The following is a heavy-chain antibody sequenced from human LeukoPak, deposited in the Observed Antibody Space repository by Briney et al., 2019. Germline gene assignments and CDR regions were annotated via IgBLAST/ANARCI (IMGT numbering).Heavy chain of an antibody. CDR2: ISSSGSTI. CDR1: GFTFSSYE. J-gene: IGHJ4*02. Sequence: PGGSLRLSCAASGFTFSSYEMNWVRQAPGKGLEWVSYISSSGSTIYYADSVKGRFTISRDNAKNSLYLQMNSLRAEDTAVYYCARAPQVAYFDYWGQGTLVTVSS. V-gene: IGHV3-48*03. CDR3: ARAPQVAYFDY. D-gene: IGHD5-12*01.